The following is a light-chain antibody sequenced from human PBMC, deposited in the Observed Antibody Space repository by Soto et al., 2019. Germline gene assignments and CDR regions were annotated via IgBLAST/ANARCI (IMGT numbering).Light chain of an antibody. CDR3: QQSYGTPWT. J-gene: IGKJ1*01. V-gene: IGKV1-39*01. CDR2: AAS. CDR1: QSISSF. Sequence: DIQMTQSPSSLSASVGDRVTITCRASQSISSFLNWYQQKPGKAPKLLIYAASSLQSGVPSRFSGSGSGTDFTLTINSLQPEDFATYSCQQSYGTPWTFGQGTKVEVK.